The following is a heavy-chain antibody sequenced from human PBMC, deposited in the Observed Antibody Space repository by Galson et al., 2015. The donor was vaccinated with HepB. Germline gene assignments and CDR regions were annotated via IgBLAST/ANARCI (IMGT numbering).Heavy chain of an antibody. J-gene: IGHJ4*02. V-gene: IGHV1-69*02. CDR3: ASSLSKMAYYFDY. CDR1: GGTFSSYT. Sequence: SVKVSCKASGGTFSSYTISWVRQAPGQGLEWMGRIIPILGIADYAQKFQGRVTITADKSTSTAYMELSSLRSEDTAVYYCASSLSKMAYYFDYWGQGTLVTVSS. D-gene: IGHD5-24*01. CDR2: IIPILGIA.